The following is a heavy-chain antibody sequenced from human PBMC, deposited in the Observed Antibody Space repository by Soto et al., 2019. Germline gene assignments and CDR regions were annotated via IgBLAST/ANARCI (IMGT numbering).Heavy chain of an antibody. Sequence: QLQLQESGPGLVKPSETLSLTCTVSGGSISSSSYYWGWIRQPPGKGLEWIGSIYYSGSTYYNPSLKSRVTISVDTSKNQFSLKLSSVTAPDTAVYYCARLTGGRGFVDYWGQGTLVTVSS. J-gene: IGHJ4*02. CDR2: IYYSGST. D-gene: IGHD2-8*02. CDR3: ARLTGGRGFVDY. V-gene: IGHV4-39*01. CDR1: GGSISSSSYY.